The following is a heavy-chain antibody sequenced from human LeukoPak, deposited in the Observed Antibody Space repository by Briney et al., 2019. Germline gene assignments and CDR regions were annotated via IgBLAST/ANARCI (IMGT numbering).Heavy chain of an antibody. D-gene: IGHD3-10*01. Sequence: PSETLSLTCTVSGYSISSGYYWGWIRQPPGKGLGWIGSIYHSGSTYYNPSLKSRVTISVDTSKNQFSLKLSSVTAADTAVYYCARDLSAVRGYWGQGTLVTVSS. J-gene: IGHJ4*02. CDR1: GYSISSGYY. V-gene: IGHV4-38-2*02. CDR3: ARDLSAVRGY. CDR2: IYHSGST.